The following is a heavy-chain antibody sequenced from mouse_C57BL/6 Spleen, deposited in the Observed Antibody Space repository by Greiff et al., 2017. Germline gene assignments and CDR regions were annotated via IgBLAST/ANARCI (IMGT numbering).Heavy chain of an antibody. D-gene: IGHD1-1*01. CDR3: ARDYGSTLYYFDY. J-gene: IGHJ2*01. V-gene: IGHV1-26*01. Sequence: EVQLQPSGPELVKPGASVKISCKASGYTFTDYYMNWVKQRHGKSLEWIGDINPNNGGSSYNQQFKGKATLTVDKSSSTAYMELRSLTAEDSAVYYCARDYGSTLYYFDYWGQGTTLTVSS. CDR2: INPNNGGS. CDR1: GYTFTDYY.